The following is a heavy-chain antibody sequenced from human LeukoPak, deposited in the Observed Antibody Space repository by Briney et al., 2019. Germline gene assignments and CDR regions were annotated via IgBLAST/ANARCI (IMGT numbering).Heavy chain of an antibody. CDR1: GYTFTSYG. D-gene: IGHD1-14*01. Sequence: ASVKVSCKASGYTFTSYGISWVRQAPGQGLEWMGWISAYNGNTNYAQKLQGRVTMTRDTSISTAYMELSRLRSDDTAVYYCARDSRKNAFDIWGQGTMVTVSS. V-gene: IGHV1-18*01. CDR2: ISAYNGNT. CDR3: ARDSRKNAFDI. J-gene: IGHJ3*02.